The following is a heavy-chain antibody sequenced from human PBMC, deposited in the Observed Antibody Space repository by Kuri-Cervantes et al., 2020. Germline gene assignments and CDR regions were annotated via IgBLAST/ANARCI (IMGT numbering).Heavy chain of an antibody. D-gene: IGHD2-15*01. CDR1: GYTFTTYG. V-gene: IGHV1-69*06. CDR2: IIPIFGTA. Sequence: SVKVSCKASGYTFTTYGINWVRQAPGQGLEWMGGIIPIFGTANYAQKFQGRVTITADKHSSTAYMELSGLRSEDTAVYYCARGRVAATTSYYFDYWGQGTLVTVSS. CDR3: ARGRVAATTSYYFDY. J-gene: IGHJ4*02.